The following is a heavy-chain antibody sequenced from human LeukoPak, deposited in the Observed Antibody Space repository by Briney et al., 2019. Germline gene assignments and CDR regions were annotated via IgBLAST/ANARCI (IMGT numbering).Heavy chain of an antibody. V-gene: IGHV3-53*01. D-gene: IGHD3-22*01. Sequence: PGGSLRLSCAASGFTVSSNYMSWVRQAPGQGLEWVSVIYSGGSTYYADSVKGRFTISRDNSKNTLYLQMNSLRAEDTAVYYCAAEYYDSSGRDYWGQGTLDTVSS. CDR2: IYSGGST. J-gene: IGHJ4*02. CDR1: GFTVSSNY. CDR3: AAEYYDSSGRDY.